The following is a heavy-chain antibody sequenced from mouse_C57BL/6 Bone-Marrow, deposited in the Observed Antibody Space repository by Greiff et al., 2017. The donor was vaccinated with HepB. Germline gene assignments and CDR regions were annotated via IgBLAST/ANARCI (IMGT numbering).Heavy chain of an antibody. D-gene: IGHD2-4*01. J-gene: IGHJ4*01. V-gene: IGHV1-80*01. CDR2: IYPGDGDT. CDR3: ARVDYLYYAMDY. CDR1: GYAFSSYW. Sequence: QVQLKQSGAELVKPGASVKISCKASGYAFSSYWMNWVKQRPGKGLEWIGQIYPGDGDTNYNGKFKGKATLTADKSSSTAYMQLSSLTSEDSAVYFCARVDYLYYAMDYWGQGTSVTVSS.